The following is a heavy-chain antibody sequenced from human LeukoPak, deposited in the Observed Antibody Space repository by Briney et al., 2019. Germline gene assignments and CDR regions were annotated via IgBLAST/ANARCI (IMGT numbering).Heavy chain of an antibody. CDR1: GGSISSYY. Sequence: PSETLSLTCTVSGGSISSYYWSWIRQPPGKGLEWIGCIYYSGSTNYNPSLKSRVTISVDTSKNQFSLKLSSVTAADTAVYYCARVGAARFFDYWGQGTLVTVSS. CDR2: IYYSGST. V-gene: IGHV4-59*01. D-gene: IGHD6-6*01. CDR3: ARVGAARFFDY. J-gene: IGHJ4*02.